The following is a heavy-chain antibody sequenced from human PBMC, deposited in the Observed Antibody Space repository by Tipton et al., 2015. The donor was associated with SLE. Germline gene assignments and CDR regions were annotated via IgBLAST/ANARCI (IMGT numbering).Heavy chain of an antibody. CDR2: INQDGTQK. Sequence: SLRLSCAASGFSFSTYWMSWVRQAPVKGLEWVANINQDGTQKFYLDSVKGRFTISRDNAKNSLFLQMNSLRAEDTAVYHRVRELDDCAGDCLAFWGQGTLVTVSA. J-gene: IGHJ4*02. D-gene: IGHD2-21*01. CDR3: VRELDDCAGDCLAF. V-gene: IGHV3-7*01. CDR1: GFSFSTYW.